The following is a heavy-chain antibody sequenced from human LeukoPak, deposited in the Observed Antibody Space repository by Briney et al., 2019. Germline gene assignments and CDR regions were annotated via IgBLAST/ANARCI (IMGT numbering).Heavy chain of an antibody. CDR3: ARHKGAGTYYYDSSGYYYFDY. J-gene: IGHJ4*02. Sequence: SETLSLTCAVYGGSFSGYYWSWLRQPPGKGLEWIGEINHSGSTNYNPSLKSRVTISVDTSKYQFSLKLSSVTAADTAVYYCARHKGAGTYYYDSSGYYYFDYWGQGTLVTVSS. CDR2: INHSGST. V-gene: IGHV4-34*01. CDR1: GGSFSGYY. D-gene: IGHD3-22*01.